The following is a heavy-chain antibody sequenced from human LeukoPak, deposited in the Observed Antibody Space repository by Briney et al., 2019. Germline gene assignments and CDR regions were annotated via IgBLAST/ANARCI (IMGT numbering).Heavy chain of an antibody. CDR2: IYYSGST. V-gene: IGHV4-39*01. D-gene: IGHD6-13*01. CDR3: ARQAAGSDY. CDR1: GGSLSSSSYY. J-gene: IGHJ4*02. Sequence: PSETLSLTCTVSGGSLSSSSYYWGWIRQPPGKGLEWIGSIYYSGSTYYNPSLKSRVTISVDTSKNQFSLKLSSVTAADTAVYYCARQAAGSDYWGQGTLVTVSS.